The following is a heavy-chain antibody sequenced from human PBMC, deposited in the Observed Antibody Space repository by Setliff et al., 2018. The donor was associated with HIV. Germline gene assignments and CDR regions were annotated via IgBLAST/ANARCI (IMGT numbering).Heavy chain of an antibody. Sequence: SETLSLTCTVSGGSISNSDFYWGWVRQSPGKGLEWIGSIYYRGATYYNPTLQSRVTISADTSKNQFYLKLTSVTAADTAIYYCARPYDSLYGWGQGVLVTSPQ. CDR2: IYYRGAT. J-gene: IGHJ4*02. CDR3: ARPYDSLYG. CDR1: GGSISNSDFY. V-gene: IGHV4-39*01. D-gene: IGHD3-22*01.